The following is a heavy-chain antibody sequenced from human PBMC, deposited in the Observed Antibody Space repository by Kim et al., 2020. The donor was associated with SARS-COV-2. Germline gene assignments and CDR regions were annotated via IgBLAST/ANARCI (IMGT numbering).Heavy chain of an antibody. Sequence: GGSLRLSCAASGFTFSSYWMSWVRQAPGKGLEWVANIKQDGSEKYYVDSVKGRFTISRDNAKNSLYLQMNSLRAEDTAVYYCARDRCTNGVCGSWGGWFDYYYYGMDVWGQGTTVTVSS. CDR2: IKQDGSEK. J-gene: IGHJ6*02. CDR1: GFTFSSYW. CDR3: ARDRCTNGVCGSWGGWFDYYYYGMDV. V-gene: IGHV3-7*03. D-gene: IGHD2-8*01.